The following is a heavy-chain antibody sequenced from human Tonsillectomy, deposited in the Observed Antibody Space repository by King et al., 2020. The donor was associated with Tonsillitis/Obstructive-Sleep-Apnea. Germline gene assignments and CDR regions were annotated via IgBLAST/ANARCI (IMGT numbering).Heavy chain of an antibody. CDR1: GYTFIAYY. D-gene: IGHD4-17*01. CDR3: ARVVPNYGDFFDY. CDR2: INPNSGGP. V-gene: IGHV1-2*06. Sequence: QLVESGAEVKKPGASVKVSCKASGYTFIAYYMYWVRQAPGQGLEWMGRINPNSGGPNYAQKFQGRVTMTRETPISTAYMELSRLRSDDPAVYYCARVVPNYGDFFDYWGQGTLVTVSS. J-gene: IGHJ4*02.